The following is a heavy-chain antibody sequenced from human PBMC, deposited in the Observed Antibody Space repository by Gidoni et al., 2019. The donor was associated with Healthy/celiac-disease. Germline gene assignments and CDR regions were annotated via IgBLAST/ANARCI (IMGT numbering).Heavy chain of an antibody. V-gene: IGHV3-9*01. Sequence: EVQLVESGGGLVQPGRSLSLSCAASGFTFDDYAMHWVRQAPGKGLEWVSGISWNSGSIGYADSVKGRFTISRDNAKNSLYLQMNSLRAEDTALYYCAKGLLYSNYNAFDIWGQGTMVTVSS. CDR3: AKGLLYSNYNAFDI. D-gene: IGHD4-4*01. J-gene: IGHJ3*02. CDR1: GFTFDDYA. CDR2: ISWNSGSI.